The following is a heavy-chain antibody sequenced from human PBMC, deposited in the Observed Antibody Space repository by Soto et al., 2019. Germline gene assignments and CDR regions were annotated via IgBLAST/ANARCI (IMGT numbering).Heavy chain of an antibody. Sequence: SETLSLTCAVYGGSFSGYYWSWIRQPPGKGLEWIGEINHSGSTNYNPSLKSRVTISVDTSKNQFSLKLSSVTAADTAVYYCARFAVYDFWSGYYTGRYYFDYWGQGTLVIVSS. CDR2: INHSGST. J-gene: IGHJ4*02. CDR1: GGSFSGYY. D-gene: IGHD3-3*01. CDR3: ARFAVYDFWSGYYTGRYYFDY. V-gene: IGHV4-34*01.